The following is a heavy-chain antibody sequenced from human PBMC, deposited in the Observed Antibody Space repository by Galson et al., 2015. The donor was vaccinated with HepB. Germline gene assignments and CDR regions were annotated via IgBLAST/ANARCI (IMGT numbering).Heavy chain of an antibody. CDR3: ARRIAVADQKALRY. Sequence: SVKVSCKASGYTFTGYNVHWVRQAPGQGPEWMGCINPNTGDTLYAQKFQGRVTFARDTSIETAYMELRRLRTDDTAVYFCARRIAVADQKALRYWGQGTLVTVSS. D-gene: IGHD6-19*01. J-gene: IGHJ4*02. CDR1: GYTFTGYN. V-gene: IGHV1-2*02. CDR2: INPNTGDT.